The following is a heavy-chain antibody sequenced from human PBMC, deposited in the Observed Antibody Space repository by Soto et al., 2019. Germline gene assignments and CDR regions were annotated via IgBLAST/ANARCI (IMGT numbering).Heavy chain of an antibody. CDR2: ISPYNGDT. D-gene: IGHD2-2*02. CDR3: ARGGQYRYFDY. V-gene: IGHV1-18*01. CDR1: GYTFTLFG. J-gene: IGHJ4*02. Sequence: QVQLVQSGAEVKKPGASVKVSCTTSGYTFTLFGITWVRQAPGQGLEWMGWISPYNGDTKYAEKLEGRVTLTIDTSTDTAYMELTSLTSDDTAEYYCARGGQYRYFDYWGQGTLVTVSS.